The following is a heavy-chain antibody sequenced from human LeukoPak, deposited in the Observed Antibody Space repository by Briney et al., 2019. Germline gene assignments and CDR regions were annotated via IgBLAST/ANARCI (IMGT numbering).Heavy chain of an antibody. V-gene: IGHV3-66*01. Sequence: GGSLRLSCAASGFTVSSNYMHWVRQAPGKGLEWVSVISAGGSTYYADSVKGRFTISRDNPKNTLHLQMNSLRAEDTAVYYCATMPLEWESRYFDHWGQGTLVTVSS. J-gene: IGHJ4*02. D-gene: IGHD1-26*01. CDR1: GFTVSSNY. CDR2: ISAGGST. CDR3: ATMPLEWESRYFDH.